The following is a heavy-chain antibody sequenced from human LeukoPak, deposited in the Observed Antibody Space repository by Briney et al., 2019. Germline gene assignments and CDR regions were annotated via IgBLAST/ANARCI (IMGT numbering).Heavy chain of an antibody. CDR2: INPNSGGT. V-gene: IGHV1-2*02. D-gene: IGHD6-19*01. CDR1: GYTFTGYY. J-gene: IGHJ5*02. CDR3: ARDVGEWLVNNWFDP. Sequence: ASVKVSCKASGYTFTGYYMHWVRQAPGQGLEWMGWINPNSGGTNYAQKFQGRVTMTRDTSISTAYMELSRLRSDDTAVYYCARDVGEWLVNNWFDPWGQGTLVTVSS.